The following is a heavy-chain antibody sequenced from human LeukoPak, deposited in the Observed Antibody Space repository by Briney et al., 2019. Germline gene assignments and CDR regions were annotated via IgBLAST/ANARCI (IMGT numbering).Heavy chain of an antibody. Sequence: ASVKVSCKASGYTFSNYGISWVRQAPGQGLEWMGWISAYNGNTNYAQKLQGRVTMTTDTSTSTAYMELRSLRSDDTAVYYCARVQAYYYDSSGYYWRGAFDIWGQGTMVTVSS. CDR3: ARVQAYYYDSSGYYWRGAFDI. J-gene: IGHJ3*02. V-gene: IGHV1-18*01. CDR2: ISAYNGNT. D-gene: IGHD3-22*01. CDR1: GYTFSNYG.